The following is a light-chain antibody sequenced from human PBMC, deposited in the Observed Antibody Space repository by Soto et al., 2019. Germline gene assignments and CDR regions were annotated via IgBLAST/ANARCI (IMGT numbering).Light chain of an antibody. V-gene: IGKV3-20*01. J-gene: IGKJ2*01. Sequence: EIVLTQSPGTLSLSPGERATLSCRASQSVRSNYLAWYQQKPGQAPRLLIYGASSRATGIPDRFSGSGSGTVFTLTLSRPDPEDIAVYYRPHYRSSAYTFGQGTTLEIK. CDR1: QSVRSNY. CDR2: GAS. CDR3: PHYRSSAYT.